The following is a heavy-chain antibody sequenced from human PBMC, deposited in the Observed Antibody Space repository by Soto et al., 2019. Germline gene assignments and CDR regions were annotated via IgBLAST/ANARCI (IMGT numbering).Heavy chain of an antibody. CDR1: GGTFSSYA. D-gene: IGHD2-2*01. V-gene: IGHV1-69*13. Sequence: SVKVSCKSSGGTFSSYAIIWVRQALGQGLEWMGGIIPIFGTANYAQKFQGRVTITADESTSTAYMELSSLRSEDTAVYYCASYCSSTSCYLTDVWGQGTTVTVSS. CDR3: ASYCSSTSCYLTDV. J-gene: IGHJ6*02. CDR2: IIPIFGTA.